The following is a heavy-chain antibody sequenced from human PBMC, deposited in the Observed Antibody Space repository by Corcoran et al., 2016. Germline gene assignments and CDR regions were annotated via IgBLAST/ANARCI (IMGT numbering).Heavy chain of an antibody. J-gene: IGHJ4*02. D-gene: IGHD2-8*01. CDR3: ARSTGGYCTNGVCYGQGCDY. Sequence: EVQLVESGGGVVRPGGSLRLSCAASGFTFDDYGMSWVRQAPGKGLEWVSGINWNGGSTGYAESVKGRFTISRDNAKNSLYLQMNSLRAEDTALYHCARSTGGYCTNGVCYGQGCDYWGQGTLVTVSS. CDR2: INWNGGST. V-gene: IGHV3-20*01. CDR1: GFTFDDYG.